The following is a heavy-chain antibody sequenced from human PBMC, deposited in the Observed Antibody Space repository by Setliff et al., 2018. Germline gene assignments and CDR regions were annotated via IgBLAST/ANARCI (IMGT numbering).Heavy chain of an antibody. CDR1: GFTISYYA. CDR2: SRYAENYQ. Sequence: GGSLRLSCAASGFTISYYAIHWVRQAPGKGLEWVAVSRYAENYQYYADSVKGRFTISRDDSENTLYLQMNSLRPDDTAVYHCARSPGWIPWFDSWGQGTLVTVSS. V-gene: IGHV3-30-3*01. CDR3: ARSPGWIPWFDS. D-gene: IGHD5-18*01. J-gene: IGHJ5*01.